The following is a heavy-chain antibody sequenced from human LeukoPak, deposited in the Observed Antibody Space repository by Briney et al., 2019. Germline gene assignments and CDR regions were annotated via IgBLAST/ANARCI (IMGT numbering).Heavy chain of an antibody. CDR3: AKKGGSCYFQTYFYY. V-gene: IGHV3-23*01. Sequence: GGSLRLSCAASGFTFSSYAMSWVRQAPGKGLEWVSAISGSGGRTYYADSVTGRFTLSRDNSKNTLYLQMNSLRAEDTAVYYFAKKGGSCYFQTYFYYWGQGTLVTVSS. J-gene: IGHJ4*02. CDR1: GFTFSSYA. D-gene: IGHD3-22*01. CDR2: ISGSGGRT.